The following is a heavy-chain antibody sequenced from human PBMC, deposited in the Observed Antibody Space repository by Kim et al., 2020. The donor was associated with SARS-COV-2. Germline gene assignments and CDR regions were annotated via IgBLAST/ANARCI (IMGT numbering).Heavy chain of an antibody. V-gene: IGHV4-34*01. CDR2: INHSGST. CDR3: ARYCSGGSCYGSNWFDP. CDR1: GGSFSGYY. J-gene: IGHJ5*02. D-gene: IGHD2-15*01. Sequence: SETLSLTCAVYGGSFSGYYWSWIRQPPGKGLEWIGEINHSGSTNYNPSLKSRVTISVDTSKNQFSLKLSSVTAADTAVYYCARYCSGGSCYGSNWFDPWGQGTLVTVSS.